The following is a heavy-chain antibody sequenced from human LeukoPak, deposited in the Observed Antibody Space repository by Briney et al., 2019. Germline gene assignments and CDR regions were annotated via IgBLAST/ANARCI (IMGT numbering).Heavy chain of an antibody. V-gene: IGHV4-34*01. CDR2: INHSGST. CDR1: GGSFSGYY. D-gene: IGHD3-3*01. Sequence: SETLSLTCAVYGGSFSGYYWSWIRQPPGKGLEWIGEINHSGSTNYNRSLKSRVTISVDTSKNQFSLKLSSVTAADTAVYYCARAVPITIFGVVIDFPFDYWGQGTLVTVSS. J-gene: IGHJ4*02. CDR3: ARAVPITIFGVVIDFPFDY.